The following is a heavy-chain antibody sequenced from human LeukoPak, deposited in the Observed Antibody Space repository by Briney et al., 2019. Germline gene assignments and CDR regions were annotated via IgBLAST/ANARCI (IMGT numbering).Heavy chain of an antibody. CDR1: GGSISGYY. D-gene: IGHD2-8*01. V-gene: IGHV4-4*07. CDR2: ISTTGST. CDR3: ARDEGVGYCTDGVCPDAAVNSDY. Sequence: SETLSLTCTVSGGSISGYYWSWIRQPAGKGLEWIGRISTTGSTNYKPSLKSRVTMSVDTSKNQFSLRLNSVTAADTAVYYCARDEGVGYCTDGVCPDAAVNSDYWGQGTLVTVSS. J-gene: IGHJ4*02.